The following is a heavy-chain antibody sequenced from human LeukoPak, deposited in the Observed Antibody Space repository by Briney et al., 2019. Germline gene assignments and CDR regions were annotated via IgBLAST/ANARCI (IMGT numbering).Heavy chain of an antibody. CDR3: ARVTACRYCSGGSFINSFDP. CDR2: IIPIFGTA. CDR1: GGTFSSYA. J-gene: IGHJ5*02. D-gene: IGHD2-15*01. Sequence: ASVQVSCKASGGTFSSYAISWVRQAPGQGLAWMGGIIPIFGTANYAQKFQGRVTITTDDSTSTAYMELSSLRSEDKAVYYCARVTACRYCSGGSFINSFDPCGQGTLVAVSS. V-gene: IGHV1-69*05.